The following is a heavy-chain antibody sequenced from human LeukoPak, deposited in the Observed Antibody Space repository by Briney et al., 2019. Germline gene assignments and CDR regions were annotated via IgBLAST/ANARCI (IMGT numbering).Heavy chain of an antibody. CDR1: GCTFTSYG. CDR3: ARGHIVVVPAAIWGDDAFDI. CDR2: ISAYNGNT. Sequence: ASVKVSCKASGCTFTSYGISWVRQAPGQGLEWMGWISAYNGNTNYAQKLQGRVTMTTDTSTSTAYMELRSLRSDDTAVYYCARGHIVVVPAAIWGDDAFDIWGQGTMVTVSS. J-gene: IGHJ3*02. D-gene: IGHD2-2*01. V-gene: IGHV1-18*01.